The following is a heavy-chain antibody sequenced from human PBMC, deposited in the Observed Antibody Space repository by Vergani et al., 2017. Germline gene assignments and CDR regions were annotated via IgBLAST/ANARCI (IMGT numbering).Heavy chain of an antibody. CDR3: ARCPRYQLLSVWFDP. J-gene: IGHJ5*02. Sequence: QVQLEESGGGVVQPGRSLRLSCAASGFTFSSYAMHWVRQAPGKGLEWVAVISYDGSNKYYADSVKGRFTISRDNSKNTLYLQMNSLRAEDTAVYYCARCPRYQLLSVWFDPWGQGTLVTVSS. D-gene: IGHD2-2*01. CDR1: GFTFSSYA. V-gene: IGHV3-30-3*01. CDR2: ISYDGSNK.